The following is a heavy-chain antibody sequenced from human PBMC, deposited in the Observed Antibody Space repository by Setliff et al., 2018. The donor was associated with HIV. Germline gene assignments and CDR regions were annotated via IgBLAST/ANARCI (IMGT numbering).Heavy chain of an antibody. CDR1: GFTFSNAW. J-gene: IGHJ3*01. CDR3: ARGPLLGDAYDL. CDR2: IKSKTDGGTT. V-gene: IGHV3-15*01. Sequence: GESLKISCAASGFTFSNAWMSWVRQAPGKGLEWVGRIKSKTDGGTTDYAAPVKGRFTISRDDSKNSPYLQMNSLKTEDTAVYYCARGPLLGDAYDLWGQGTMVTVSS.